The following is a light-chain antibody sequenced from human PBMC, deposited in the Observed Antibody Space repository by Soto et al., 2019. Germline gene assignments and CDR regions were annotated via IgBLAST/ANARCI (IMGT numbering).Light chain of an antibody. Sequence: EVVMTQSPATLSVYRGERATLSCRANQAISSNLAWYQQKPGQAPRLLIYGASTRATDIPDRFSGSGSGTEFTLTISSLQSEDFAVYYCQHYNNWIGTFGGGTKV. CDR3: QHYNNWIGT. CDR2: GAS. CDR1: QAISSN. V-gene: IGKV3-15*01. J-gene: IGKJ4*01.